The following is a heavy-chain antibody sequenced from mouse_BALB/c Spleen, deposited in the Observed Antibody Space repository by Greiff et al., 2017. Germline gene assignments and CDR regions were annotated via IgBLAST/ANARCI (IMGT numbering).Heavy chain of an antibody. Sequence: QVHVKQSGPEVVRPGVSVKISCKGSGYTFTDYAMHWVKQSHAKSLEWIGVISTYNGNTNYNQKFKGKATMTVDKSSSTAYMELARLTSEDSAIYYCARLGDYDGYYDYAMDYWGQGTSVTVSS. J-gene: IGHJ4*01. V-gene: IGHV1-67*01. CDR3: ARLGDYDGYYDYAMDY. CDR2: ISTYNGNT. D-gene: IGHD2-3*01. CDR1: GYTFTDYA.